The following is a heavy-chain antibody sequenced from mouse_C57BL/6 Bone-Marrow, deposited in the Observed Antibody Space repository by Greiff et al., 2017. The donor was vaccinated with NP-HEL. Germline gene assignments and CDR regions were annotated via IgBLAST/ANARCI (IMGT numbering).Heavy chain of an antibody. V-gene: IGHV1-74*01. CDR2: IYPSDSDT. CDR3: ENVYYGSRDY. Sequence: QVQLQQPGAELVKPGASVKVSCKASGYTFTSYWMHWVKQRPGQGLEWIGRIYPSDSDTNYNQKFKGKATLTVDKSSSTAYRQLSSLTAEDSAVYYCENVYYGSRDYWGQGTTLTVSS. D-gene: IGHD1-1*01. CDR1: GYTFTSYW. J-gene: IGHJ2*01.